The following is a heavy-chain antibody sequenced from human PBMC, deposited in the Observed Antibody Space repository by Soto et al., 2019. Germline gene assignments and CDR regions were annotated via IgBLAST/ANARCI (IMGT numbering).Heavy chain of an antibody. Sequence: ASVTVSCQASGYTFTGYYMHWVRQAPGQGLEWMGWINPNSGGTNYAQKFQGWVTMTRDTSISTAYMELSRLRSDDTAVYYCAGTPVAGTSAFDIWGQGTMVTVSS. J-gene: IGHJ3*02. V-gene: IGHV1-2*04. CDR1: GYTFTGYY. CDR2: INPNSGGT. D-gene: IGHD6-19*01. CDR3: AGTPVAGTSAFDI.